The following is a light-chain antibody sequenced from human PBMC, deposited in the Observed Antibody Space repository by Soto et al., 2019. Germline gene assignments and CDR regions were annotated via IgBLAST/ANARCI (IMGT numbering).Light chain of an antibody. CDR2: DAS. J-gene: IGKJ1*01. Sequence: DIQMTQSPSSLSASVGDRVTITSQPSQDISNFLNWYQQKPGKAPKLLIYDASNLETGVPSRFSGSGSGTDFTFTISSLQPEDIATYYCQQYDNLPWTFGQGTKVEIK. CDR1: QDISNF. V-gene: IGKV1-33*01. CDR3: QQYDNLPWT.